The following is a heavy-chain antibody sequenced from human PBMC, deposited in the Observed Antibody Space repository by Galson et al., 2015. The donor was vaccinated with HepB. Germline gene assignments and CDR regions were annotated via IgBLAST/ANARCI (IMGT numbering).Heavy chain of an antibody. Sequence: SLRLSCAASGFTFSSYAMSWVRQAPGKGLEWVSAISGSGGSTYYADSVKGRFTISRDNSKNTLHLQMNSLRDYDTDVYYCAKDRPYDFWSGYPLGGMDVWGQGTTVTVSS. CDR2: ISGSGGST. D-gene: IGHD3-3*01. V-gene: IGHV3-23*01. CDR1: GFTFSSYA. CDR3: AKDRPYDFWSGYPLGGMDV. J-gene: IGHJ6*02.